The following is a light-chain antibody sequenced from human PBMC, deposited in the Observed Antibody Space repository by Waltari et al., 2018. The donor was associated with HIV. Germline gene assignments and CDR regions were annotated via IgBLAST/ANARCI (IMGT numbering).Light chain of an antibody. CDR1: QAISTY. V-gene: IGKV1-39*01. CDR2: SAY. CDR3: QQSYDSPFN. J-gene: IGKJ3*01. Sequence: DIQMTQSPSALSASLGDSVVITCRASQAISTYLNWYQQKPGKAPILLVYSAYKLQSGAPSRFRGAGSGRDFSLSITSLQTEDFARYFCQQSYDSPFNFGPGT.